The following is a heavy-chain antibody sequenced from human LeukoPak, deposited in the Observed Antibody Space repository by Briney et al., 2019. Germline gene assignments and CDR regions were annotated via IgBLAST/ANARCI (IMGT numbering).Heavy chain of an antibody. CDR3: AREIGSSGSSYFDY. V-gene: IGHV1-18*01. CDR1: GYTFTSYG. CDR2: ISAYNGNT. Sequence: ASVKVSCKASGYTFTSYGISCVRQAPGQGLEWMGWISAYNGNTNYAQKLQGRVTMTTDTSTSTAYMELRSLRSDDTAVYYCAREIGSSGSSYFDYWGQGTLVTVSS. D-gene: IGHD6-19*01. J-gene: IGHJ4*02.